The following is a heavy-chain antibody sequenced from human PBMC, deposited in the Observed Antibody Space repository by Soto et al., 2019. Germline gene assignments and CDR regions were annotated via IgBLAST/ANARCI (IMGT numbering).Heavy chain of an antibody. J-gene: IGHJ4*02. CDR1: GGSFSGYY. CDR2: INHSGST. CDR3: ARDLWFGDSTGY. V-gene: IGHV4-34*01. Sequence: QVQLQQWGAGLLKPSETLSLTCAVYGGSFSGYYWSWIRQPPGKGLEWIGEINHSGSTNYNPSLKSRVTISVDTPKNQFSLKLSSVTAADTAVYYCARDLWFGDSTGYWGQGTLVTVSS. D-gene: IGHD3-10*01.